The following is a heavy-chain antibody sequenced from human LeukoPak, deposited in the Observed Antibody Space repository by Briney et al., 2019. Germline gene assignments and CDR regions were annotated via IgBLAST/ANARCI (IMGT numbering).Heavy chain of an antibody. CDR2: ISYDGSNK. CDR3: ATLTGTRSWYSDY. J-gene: IGHJ4*02. CDR1: GFTFSSYG. Sequence: PGRSLRLSCAASGFTFSSYGMHWVRQAPGKGLEWVAVISYDGSNKYYADSVEGRFTVSRDNPKNTLYLQMNSLRAEDTAVYYCATLTGTRSWYSDYWGQGTLVTVSS. D-gene: IGHD6-13*01. V-gene: IGHV3-30*03.